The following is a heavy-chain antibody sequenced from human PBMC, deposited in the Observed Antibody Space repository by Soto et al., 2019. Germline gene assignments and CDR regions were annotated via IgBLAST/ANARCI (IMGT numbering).Heavy chain of an antibody. J-gene: IGHJ6*02. CDR2: IIPVFGTA. D-gene: IGHD3-10*01. Sequence: SVKVSCKASGGPYSSFAISWVRQAPGQGLEWIGGIIPVFGTATYAQKFKGRVTITAEESTSTAYMELSSLTSEDTAVYYCARFLGGAGSYYDGQNYNYYNGMDVWGQGTTVTVSS. CDR1: GGPYSSFA. CDR3: ARFLGGAGSYYDGQNYNYYNGMDV. V-gene: IGHV1-69*13.